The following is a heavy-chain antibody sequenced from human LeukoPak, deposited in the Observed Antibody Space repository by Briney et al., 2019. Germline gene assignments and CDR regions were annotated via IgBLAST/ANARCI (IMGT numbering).Heavy chain of an antibody. D-gene: IGHD3-22*01. V-gene: IGHV3-7*04. CDR1: GFTFSSYW. J-gene: IGHJ6*02. CDR3: ARVRRDSSGYPYGVDV. CDR2: IKQDGSEK. Sequence: GGSLRLSCAASGFTFSSYWMSWVRQAPGKGLEWVANIKQDGSEKYYVDSVKGRFTISRDNAKNSLYLQMNSLRAEDTAVYYCARVRRDSSGYPYGVDVWGQGTTVTVSS.